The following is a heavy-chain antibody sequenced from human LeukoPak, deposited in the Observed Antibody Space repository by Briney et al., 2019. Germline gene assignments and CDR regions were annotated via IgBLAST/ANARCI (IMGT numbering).Heavy chain of an antibody. Sequence: PGGSLRLSCAASGFTFSTYSMNWVRQAPGKGLEWVSSISSSSSYIYYADSVKGRFTISRDNAKNSLYLQMNGLRAEDTAVYYCARDYYGSGSYSWFDPWGQGTLVTVSS. D-gene: IGHD3-10*01. CDR3: ARDYYGSGSYSWFDP. CDR1: GFTFSTYS. V-gene: IGHV3-21*01. CDR2: ISSSSSYI. J-gene: IGHJ5*02.